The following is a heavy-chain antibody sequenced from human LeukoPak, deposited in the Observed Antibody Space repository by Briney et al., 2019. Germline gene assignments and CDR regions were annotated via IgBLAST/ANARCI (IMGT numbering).Heavy chain of an antibody. CDR2: IYYSGST. D-gene: IGHD6-19*01. CDR1: GGSISSYY. J-gene: IGHJ4*02. CDR3: ARVIRRSGWYIDY. Sequence: PSETLSLTCTVSGGSISSYYWSWIRQPPGKGLEWIGYIYYSGSTNYNPSLKSRVTISVDTSKNQFSLKLSSVTAADTAVYYCARVIRRSGWYIDYWGQGTLVTVSS. V-gene: IGHV4-59*01.